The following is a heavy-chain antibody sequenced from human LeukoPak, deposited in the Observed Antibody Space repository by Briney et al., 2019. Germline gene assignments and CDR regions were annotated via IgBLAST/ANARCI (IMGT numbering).Heavy chain of an antibody. CDR3: ARDGFHYGDYEGYYFDY. CDR2: IRPIFGTA. V-gene: IGHV1-69*05. CDR1: GRTFSSYA. Sequence: GASVNAACKAFGRTFSSYAISWVRQPPGQGREWIGAIRPIFGTANYAQKFQGRVTITTDEYTSTAYMELSSLRSEDTAVYYCARDGFHYGDYEGYYFDYWGQGTLVTVSS. J-gene: IGHJ4*02. D-gene: IGHD4-17*01.